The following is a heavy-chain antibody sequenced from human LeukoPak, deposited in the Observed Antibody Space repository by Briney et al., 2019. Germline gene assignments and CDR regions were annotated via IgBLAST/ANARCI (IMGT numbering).Heavy chain of an antibody. Sequence: ASVKVSCKASGYTFTGYYIHWVRQAPGQGLEWMGRINPNTGGTDYAQKFQGRVTMTRDTSITTAYMELSRLTSDDTAIYYCAKVPPSITAAGNWLGPWGQGALVTVCS. D-gene: IGHD6-13*01. CDR1: GYTFTGYY. CDR3: AKVPPSITAAGNWLGP. V-gene: IGHV1-2*06. J-gene: IGHJ5*02. CDR2: INPNTGGT.